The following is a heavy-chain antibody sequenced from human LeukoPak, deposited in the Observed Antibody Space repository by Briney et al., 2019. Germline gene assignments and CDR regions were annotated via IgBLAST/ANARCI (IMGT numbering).Heavy chain of an antibody. CDR2: IKTKTDGGTT. CDR3: TTDPGWETSDY. J-gene: IGHJ4*02. D-gene: IGHD1-26*01. V-gene: IGHV3-15*01. Sequence: NPGGSLRLSCAASGFTFSNAWMSWVRQAPGKGLEWVGRIKTKTDGGTTDYAAPVKGRFTISRDDSKNTLYLQMNSLKTEDTAVYYCTTDPGWETSDYWGQGTLVTVSS. CDR1: GFTFSNAW.